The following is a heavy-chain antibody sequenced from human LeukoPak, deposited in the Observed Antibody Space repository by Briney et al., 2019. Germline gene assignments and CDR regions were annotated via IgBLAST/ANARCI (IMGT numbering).Heavy chain of an antibody. Sequence: PGRSLRLSCAASGFTFSSYGMHWVRQAPGKGLEWVAVISYDGSNKYYADSVKGRFTISRDNSKNTLYLQMNSLRAEDTAVYYCAKEAYCGGDCSNPPFDYWGQGTLVTVSS. CDR3: AKEAYCGGDCSNPPFDY. CDR2: ISYDGSNK. CDR1: GFTFSSYG. D-gene: IGHD2-21*02. V-gene: IGHV3-30*18. J-gene: IGHJ4*02.